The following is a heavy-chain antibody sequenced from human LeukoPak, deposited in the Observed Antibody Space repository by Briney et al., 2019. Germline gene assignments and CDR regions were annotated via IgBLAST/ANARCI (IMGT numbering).Heavy chain of an antibody. J-gene: IGHJ4*02. Sequence: SVKVSCKASGGTFSSYGISWVRQAPGQGLEWMGGIIPIFGTANYAQKFQGRVTITADESTSTAYMELSSLRSEDTAVYYCARNDYGDHIFDYWGQGTLVTVSS. CDR2: IIPIFGTA. V-gene: IGHV1-69*13. D-gene: IGHD4-17*01. CDR1: GGTFSSYG. CDR3: ARNDYGDHIFDY.